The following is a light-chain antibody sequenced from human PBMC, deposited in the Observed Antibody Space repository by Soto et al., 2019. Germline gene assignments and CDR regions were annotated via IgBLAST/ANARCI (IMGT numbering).Light chain of an antibody. CDR2: GVN. J-gene: IGLJ1*01. CDR3: TSYAGGNNV. CDR1: SSDVGGYNY. Sequence: QAVLTQPPSASGSPGQSVTISCTGTSSDVGGYNYVSWYQQHPGKVPKLMVYGVNKRPSGVPDRFSGSKSGNTASLTVAGLQAEDEADYYCTSYAGGNNVFGTGTKVTVL. V-gene: IGLV2-8*01.